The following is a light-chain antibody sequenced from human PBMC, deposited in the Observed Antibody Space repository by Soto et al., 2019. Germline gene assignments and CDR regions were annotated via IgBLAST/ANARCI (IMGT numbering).Light chain of an antibody. CDR2: YDS. V-gene: IGLV3-21*04. Sequence: SYELTQPPSVSVAPGKTATITCGGNNIGSKSVHWYQQKPGQAPVLVIYYDSDRPSGIPERFSGSNSGNTATLTISRVEAGDEADYYCQVWDTSSDHDVFGGGTKLTVL. J-gene: IGLJ2*01. CDR3: QVWDTSSDHDV. CDR1: NIGSKS.